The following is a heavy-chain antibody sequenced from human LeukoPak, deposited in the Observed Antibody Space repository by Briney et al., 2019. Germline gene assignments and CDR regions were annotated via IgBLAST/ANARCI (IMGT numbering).Heavy chain of an antibody. Sequence: ASVKVSCKASGYTFTGYYMHCVRQAPGQGLEWMGWINPNNGGTYFAQKFQGRVTMTRDTSISTAYMELSSLRSEDTAVYYCARLGYSSGQVAYYGMDVWGQGTTVTVSS. D-gene: IGHD6-19*01. J-gene: IGHJ6*02. CDR3: ARLGYSSGQVAYYGMDV. V-gene: IGHV1-2*02. CDR1: GYTFTGYY. CDR2: INPNNGGT.